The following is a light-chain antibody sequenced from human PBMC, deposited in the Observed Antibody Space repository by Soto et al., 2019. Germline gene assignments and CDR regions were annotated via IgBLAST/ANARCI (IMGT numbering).Light chain of an antibody. J-gene: IGLJ1*01. CDR3: QVWDTSSDHYV. Sequence: SYELTQPPSMSVAPGQTAKIICGGNNIGSKSVQWYQQKPGQAPVLVVYDDSDRPSGIPERFSGSKSWNTATLTISRVEAGDETDYYCQVWDTSSDHYVFGTGTKVTVL. V-gene: IGLV3-21*02. CDR1: NIGSKS. CDR2: DDS.